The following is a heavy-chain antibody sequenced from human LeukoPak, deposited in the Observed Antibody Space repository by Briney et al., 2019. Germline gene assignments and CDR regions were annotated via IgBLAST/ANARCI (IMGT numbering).Heavy chain of an antibody. J-gene: IGHJ4*02. Sequence: ASVKVSCKASGYTXTGYYMHGVRQAPGQGLEWMGWINPNSGGTNYAQKFQGRVTMTRDTSIATAYMELSRLRSDDTAVYYCARDQGEMATIPDYWGQGTLVTVSS. V-gene: IGHV1-2*02. CDR2: INPNSGGT. CDR3: ARDQGEMATIPDY. D-gene: IGHD5-24*01. CDR1: GYTXTGYY.